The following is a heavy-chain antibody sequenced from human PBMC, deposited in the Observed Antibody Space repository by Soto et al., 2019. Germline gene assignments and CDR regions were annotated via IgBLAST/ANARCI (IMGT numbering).Heavy chain of an antibody. Sequence: SESLSLTCTVSAGSFKSGSYSWSWIRQPPGKGLEWIGYVYHTGRTSYNPSPKSRVSISMDTSKNQFSLNLDSVTAADTAVYFCARDFAYFDSWGQGTLVTVSS. V-gene: IGHV4-61*01. CDR3: ARDFAYFDS. D-gene: IGHD3-3*01. CDR1: AGSFKSGSYS. J-gene: IGHJ4*02. CDR2: VYHTGRT.